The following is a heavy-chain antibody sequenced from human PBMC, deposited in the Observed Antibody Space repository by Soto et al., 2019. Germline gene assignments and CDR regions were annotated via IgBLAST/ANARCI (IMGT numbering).Heavy chain of an antibody. Sequence: EVQLVESGGGLVQPGGSLRLSCAASGFNFDNYWMNWVRQAPGKGLEWVSRMERDGSSPRYADSVKGRFSTSKDNAKNRLYLQINSLRVEDTAVYYCAREVATVNTSVDYWGQGTLVTVSS. CDR3: AREVATVNTSVDY. J-gene: IGHJ4*02. V-gene: IGHV3-74*01. CDR1: GFNFDNYW. D-gene: IGHD4-17*01. CDR2: MERDGSSP.